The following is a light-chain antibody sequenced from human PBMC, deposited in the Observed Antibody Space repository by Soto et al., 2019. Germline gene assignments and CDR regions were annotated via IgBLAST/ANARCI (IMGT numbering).Light chain of an antibody. J-gene: IGKJ1*01. CDR3: MQALQTPWT. Sequence: DIAMTQSPLSLPVTPGEAASISCRSSQSVLNSDGYNRMDWYLQKPGRSPQLLIYLGSNRASGVPGRLSGSGSGTDFTLTSSRVEAEDVGVYYCMQALQTPWTFGQGTKVEIK. CDR2: LGS. V-gene: IGKV2-28*01. CDR1: QSVLNSDGYNR.